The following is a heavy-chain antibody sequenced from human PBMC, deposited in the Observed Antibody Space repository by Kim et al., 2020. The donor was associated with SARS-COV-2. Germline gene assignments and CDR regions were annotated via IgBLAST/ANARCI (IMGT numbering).Heavy chain of an antibody. J-gene: IGHJ5*02. Sequence: GGSLRLSCAASGFTFSSYAMSWVRQAPGKGLEWVSAISGSGGSTYYADSVKGRFTISRDNSKNTLYLQMNSLRAEDTAVYYCAKLLWFGELFTQPFDPWGQGTLVTVSS. CDR3: AKLLWFGELFTQPFDP. CDR1: GFTFSSYA. CDR2: ISGSGGST. V-gene: IGHV3-23*01. D-gene: IGHD3-10*01.